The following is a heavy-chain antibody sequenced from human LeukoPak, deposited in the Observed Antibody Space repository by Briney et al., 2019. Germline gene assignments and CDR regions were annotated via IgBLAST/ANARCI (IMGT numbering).Heavy chain of an antibody. CDR3: ARGRCRGWLRGSCRVDAFDI. J-gene: IGHJ3*02. Sequence: GGSLRLSCAASGFTVSSNYMSWVRQAPGKGLEWVSVIYSGGSTYYADSVKGRFTISRDNSKNTLYLQMNSLRAEDTAVYYCARGRCRGWLRGSCRVDAFDIWGQGTMVTVSS. CDR1: GFTVSSNY. CDR2: IYSGGST. D-gene: IGHD3-16*01. V-gene: IGHV3-66*01.